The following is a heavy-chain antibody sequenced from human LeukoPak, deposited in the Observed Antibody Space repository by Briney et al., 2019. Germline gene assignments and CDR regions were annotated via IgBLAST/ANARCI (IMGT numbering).Heavy chain of an antibody. V-gene: IGHV1-69*01. J-gene: IGHJ5*02. CDR1: GGTFSSYA. Sequence: GASVKVSFKASGGTFSSYAISWVRQAPGQGLEWMGGIIPIFGTANYAQKFQGRVTITADESTSTAYMELSSLRSEDTAVYYCARYPDNWNYADINWFDPWGQGTLVTVSS. CDR3: ARYPDNWNYADINWFDP. CDR2: IIPIFGTA. D-gene: IGHD1-7*01.